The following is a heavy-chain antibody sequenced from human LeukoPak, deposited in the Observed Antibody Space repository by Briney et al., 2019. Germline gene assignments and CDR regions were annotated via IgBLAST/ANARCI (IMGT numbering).Heavy chain of an antibody. V-gene: IGHV3-74*01. Sequence: GGSLRLSCAASGFTFSSYWMNWVRQAPGKGLVWVSRIASDGSSTTYADSMKGRFTISRDNSKNTLYLQMNSLRAEDTAVYYCAEPEGGYYDIRPDWGQGTLVTVSP. D-gene: IGHD3-22*01. J-gene: IGHJ4*02. CDR2: IASDGSST. CDR1: GFTFSSYW. CDR3: AEPEGGYYDIRPD.